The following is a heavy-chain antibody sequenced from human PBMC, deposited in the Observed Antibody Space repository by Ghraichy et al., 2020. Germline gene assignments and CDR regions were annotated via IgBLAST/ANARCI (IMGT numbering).Heavy chain of an antibody. J-gene: IGHJ6*02. CDR2: INHSGST. CDR1: GGSFSGYY. Sequence: SETLSLTCAVYGGSFSGYYWSWIRQPPGKGLEWIGEINHSGSTNYNPSLKSRVTISVDTSKNQFSLKLSSVTAADTAVYYCARGGNYLNYYGMDVWGQGTTVTVSS. CDR3: ARGGNYLNYYGMDV. V-gene: IGHV4-34*01. D-gene: IGHD1-7*01.